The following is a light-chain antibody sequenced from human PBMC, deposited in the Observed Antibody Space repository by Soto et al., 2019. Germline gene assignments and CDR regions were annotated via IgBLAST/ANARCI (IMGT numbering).Light chain of an antibody. Sequence: EIVLTQSPATLSLSPGERATLSCRASQSVSGYLVWYQQKPGQAPRPLIFDAANRGTGIPARCSGSGSGTDFTLSISSLEPEDFAVYYCQQRSDWPLTFGGGTKVEI. CDR1: QSVSGY. V-gene: IGKV3-11*01. CDR3: QQRSDWPLT. CDR2: DAA. J-gene: IGKJ4*01.